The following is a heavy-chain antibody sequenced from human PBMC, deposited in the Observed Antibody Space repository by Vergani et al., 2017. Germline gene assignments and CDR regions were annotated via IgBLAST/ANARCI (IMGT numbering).Heavy chain of an antibody. D-gene: IGHD2-15*01. CDR3: ARDRGGRGSSYYYGMDV. J-gene: IGHJ6*02. Sequence: EVQLVESGGGLVQPGGSLRLSCAASGFTFSSYWMHWVRQAPGKGLVWVSRINSDGSSTSYADSVKGRFTVSRDNAKNSLYLQMNSLRAEDTAVYYCARDRGGRGSSYYYGMDVWGQGTTVTVSS. CDR1: GFTFSSYW. V-gene: IGHV3-74*01. CDR2: INSDGSST.